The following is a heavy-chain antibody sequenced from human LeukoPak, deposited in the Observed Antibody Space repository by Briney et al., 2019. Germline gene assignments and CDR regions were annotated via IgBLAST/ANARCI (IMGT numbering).Heavy chain of an antibody. CDR3: ARHPSRGDNGYAFDF. CDR1: GGSISSGSYY. D-gene: IGHD4-17*01. CDR2: IYTSGST. V-gene: IGHV4-61*02. Sequence: SETLSLTCTVSGGSISSGSYYWSWIRQPAGKGLEWIGRIYTSGSTNYNPSLKSRVTISVDTSKNQFSLKLNSVTAADTAVYFCARHPSRGDNGYAFDFWGHGTVVTVSS. J-gene: IGHJ3*01.